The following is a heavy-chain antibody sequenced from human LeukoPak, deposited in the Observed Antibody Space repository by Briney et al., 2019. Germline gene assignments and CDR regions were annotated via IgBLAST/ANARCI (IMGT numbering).Heavy chain of an antibody. CDR3: ATVPGIAAAD. J-gene: IGHJ4*02. V-gene: IGHV3-30*04. CDR2: ISYDGSNK. CDR1: GFTFSSYA. D-gene: IGHD6-13*01. Sequence: PGGSLRLSCAASGFTFSSYAMHWVRQAPGKGLEWVAVISYDGSNKYYADSVKGRFTISRDNSKNTLYLQMNSLRAEDTAVYYCATVPGIAAADWGQGTLVTVSS.